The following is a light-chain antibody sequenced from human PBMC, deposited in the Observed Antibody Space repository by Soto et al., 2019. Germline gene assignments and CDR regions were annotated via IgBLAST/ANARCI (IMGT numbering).Light chain of an antibody. Sequence: EIVLTQSPGSLSLSPGERATLSCRTSRPVSSAYLAWYQQKPGQAPRRLIYGASSMASGIPERFRGSVSGTDFTLTISRLEPEDFGVYDCQEYGSSMYAFGQGTKLEIK. CDR1: RPVSSAY. V-gene: IGKV3-20*01. J-gene: IGKJ2*01. CDR3: QEYGSSMYA. CDR2: GAS.